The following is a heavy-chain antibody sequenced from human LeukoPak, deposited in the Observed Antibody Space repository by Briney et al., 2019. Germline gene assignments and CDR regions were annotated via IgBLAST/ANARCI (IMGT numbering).Heavy chain of an antibody. J-gene: IGHJ4*02. CDR1: GGTFSSYG. CDR2: IVPINGIT. CDR3: ARDPGSASHHNG. D-gene: IGHD3-10*01. Sequence: SVKVSCKASGGTFSSYGISWVRQAPGQGLEWMGRIVPINGITNDAQKFQGRVTITADESTNTAYMELRSLTSEDTAVYFCARDPGSASHHNGWGQGTLVTVST. V-gene: IGHV1-69*04.